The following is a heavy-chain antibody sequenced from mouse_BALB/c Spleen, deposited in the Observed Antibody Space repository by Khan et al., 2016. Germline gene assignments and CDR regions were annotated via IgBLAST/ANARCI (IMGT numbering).Heavy chain of an antibody. J-gene: IGHJ2*01. V-gene: IGHV14-3*02. CDR2: IDPPNGNT. D-gene: IGHD1-2*01. CDR3: ARMATK. CDR1: GLNIKDTY. Sequence: VQLQQSGAELVKSGATAKLSCTASGLNIKDTYMHWQKQWPEQGLEWIGRIDPPNGNTKYDPKFQGKATITADTFSNQAYLQRSRQATKDAEVYYRARMATKWGQGTTLTVSS.